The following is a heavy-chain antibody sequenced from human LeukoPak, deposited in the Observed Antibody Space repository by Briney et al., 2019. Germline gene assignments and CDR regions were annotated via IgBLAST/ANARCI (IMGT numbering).Heavy chain of an antibody. V-gene: IGHV3-74*01. CDR3: ASQVVGAAFDP. CDR1: GFTFSGYW. CDR2: IKSDGTMT. Sequence: GGSLRLSCVASGFTFSGYWMHWVRQPPGKGLVWVSRIKSDGTMTNYADSVKGRFTISRDNAKNTLYLQMNSLRAEDTAVYYCASQVVGAAFDPWGQGTLVTVSS. J-gene: IGHJ5*02. D-gene: IGHD2-15*01.